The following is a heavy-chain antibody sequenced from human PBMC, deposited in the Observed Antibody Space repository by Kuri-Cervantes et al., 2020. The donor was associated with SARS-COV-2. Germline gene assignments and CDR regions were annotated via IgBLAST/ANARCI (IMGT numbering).Heavy chain of an antibody. CDR3: ARNDYSNPRYYGMDV. CDR2: INPRGGST. Sequence: GGSLRLSCKASGYTFSDYYMHWVRQAPGQGLEWMGIINPRGGSTNYAQKFQGRVTMTRDTSTSTVNMELSSLRSEDTAVYYCARNDYSNPRYYGMDVWGQGTTVTVSS. CDR1: GYTFSDYY. D-gene: IGHD4-11*01. J-gene: IGHJ6*02. V-gene: IGHV1-46*01.